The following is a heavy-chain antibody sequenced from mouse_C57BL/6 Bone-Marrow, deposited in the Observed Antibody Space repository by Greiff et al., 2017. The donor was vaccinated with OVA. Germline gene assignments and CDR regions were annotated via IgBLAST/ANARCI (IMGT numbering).Heavy chain of an antibody. CDR1: GFTFSSYG. CDR3: ARQTYDGYYVNFDY. D-gene: IGHD2-3*01. V-gene: IGHV5-6*02. CDR2: ISSGGSYT. J-gene: IGHJ2*01. Sequence: DVKLQESGGDLVKPGGSLKLSCAASGFTFSSYGMSWVRQTPDKRLEWVATISSGGSYTYYPDSVKGRFTISRDNAKNTLYLQMSSLKSEDTAMSYCARQTYDGYYVNFDYWGQGTTLTLSS.